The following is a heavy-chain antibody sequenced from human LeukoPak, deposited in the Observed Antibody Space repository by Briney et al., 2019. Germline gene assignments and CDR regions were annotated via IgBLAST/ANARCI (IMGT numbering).Heavy chain of an antibody. CDR1: GFTFSSYG. J-gene: IGHJ4*02. Sequence: PGGSLRLSCAASGFTFSSYGMHWVRQAPGKGLEWVAVIWYDGSNKYYAASVKGRFTISRNNSKNTLYLQMNSLRAEDTAVYYCARDLENWNPLDYWGQGTLVTVSS. V-gene: IGHV3-33*01. D-gene: IGHD1-1*01. CDR2: IWYDGSNK. CDR3: ARDLENWNPLDY.